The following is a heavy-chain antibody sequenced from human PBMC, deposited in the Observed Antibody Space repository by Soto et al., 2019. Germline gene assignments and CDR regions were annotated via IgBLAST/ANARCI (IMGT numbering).Heavy chain of an antibody. Sequence: QITLKESGPTLVKPTQTLTLTCTFSGFSLYSSGVGVAWIRQPPGKALEFLGLIYWDGDKHFSPSLKSRLTITRDTSKTHVVLTMTNVDPVDTATYYCAHRYIERGLSGFPNWGQGTLVTVSS. CDR2: IYWDGDK. V-gene: IGHV2-5*02. D-gene: IGHD3-16*01. CDR3: AHRYIERGLSGFPN. CDR1: GFSLYSSGVG. J-gene: IGHJ4*02.